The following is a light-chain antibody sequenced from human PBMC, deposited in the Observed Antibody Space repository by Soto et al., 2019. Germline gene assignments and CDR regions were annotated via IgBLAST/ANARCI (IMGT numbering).Light chain of an antibody. Sequence: ETVLTQSPGTLSLSPGDRATLSCRASQSVSSSYLAWYQQKPGQAPRLLIYDASRRATGIPDRFSGSGSGTDFTLTISRLEPEDFAVYYCQQYGSSPWTFGQGTKVDIK. CDR3: QQYGSSPWT. J-gene: IGKJ1*01. V-gene: IGKV3-20*01. CDR2: DAS. CDR1: QSVSSSY.